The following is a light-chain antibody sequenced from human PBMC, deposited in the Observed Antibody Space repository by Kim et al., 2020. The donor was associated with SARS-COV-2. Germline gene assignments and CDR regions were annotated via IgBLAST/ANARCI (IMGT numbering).Light chain of an antibody. CDR2: YAS. CDR3: HQSGGLPYT. V-gene: IGKV6-21*02. Sequence: SVTPKEQLPTPCRASQSIDFHLTWYQQKPDQPPELLIKYASQSISGVPSRFSGRGSGTDFTLTINGLEAEDAATYYCHQSGGLPYTFGQGTKLEI. J-gene: IGKJ2*01. CDR1: QSIDFH.